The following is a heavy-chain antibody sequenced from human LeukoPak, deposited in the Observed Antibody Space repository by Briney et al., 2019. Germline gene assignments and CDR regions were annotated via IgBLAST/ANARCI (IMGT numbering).Heavy chain of an antibody. D-gene: IGHD5-12*01. CDR1: GYTFTSYY. Sequence: ASVKVSCKASGYTFTSYYMHWVRQAPGQGLEWMGIINPSGGSTSYAQKFQGRVTMTRDTSTSTVYMELSSLRSKDTAVYYCARDPTQWLRYGYFDYWGQGTLVTVSS. J-gene: IGHJ4*02. CDR3: ARDPTQWLRYGYFDY. V-gene: IGHV1-46*01. CDR2: INPSGGST.